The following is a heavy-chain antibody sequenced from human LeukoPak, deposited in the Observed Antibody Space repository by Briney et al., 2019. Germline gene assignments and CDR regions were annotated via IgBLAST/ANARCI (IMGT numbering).Heavy chain of an antibody. Sequence: GGSLRLSCAASGFTFSSYSMNWVRQAPGKGLEWVSSISTSSSYIYYADSVKGRFTISRDNAKNSLYLQMNSLRAEDTAVYYCVYLTYFHDYGGKPTQYYFDYWGQGTLVTVSS. J-gene: IGHJ4*02. CDR2: ISTSSSYI. D-gene: IGHD4-23*01. CDR1: GFTFSSYS. CDR3: VYLTYFHDYGGKPTQYYFDY. V-gene: IGHV3-21*01.